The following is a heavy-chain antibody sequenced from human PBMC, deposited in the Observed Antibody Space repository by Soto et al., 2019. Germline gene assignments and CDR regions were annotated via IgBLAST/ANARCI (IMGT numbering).Heavy chain of an antibody. CDR1: GDSVSSDSAA. J-gene: IGHJ5*02. Sequence: PSQTLSLTCAISGDSVSSDSAAWNWIRQSPSRGLEWLGRTYYRSKWFHDYAVSVKGRIIINADTSKNQFSLQLTSVTPEDTAIYYCVRAPPVIGANWFDPWGQGTLVTVSS. CDR2: TYYRSKWFH. V-gene: IGHV6-1*01. D-gene: IGHD1-26*01. CDR3: VRAPPVIGANWFDP.